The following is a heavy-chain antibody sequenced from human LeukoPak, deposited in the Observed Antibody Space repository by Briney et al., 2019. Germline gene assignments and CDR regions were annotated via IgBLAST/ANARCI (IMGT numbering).Heavy chain of an antibody. CDR3: AKNGVVIFYYYMDV. CDR1: GFTFSTYG. Sequence: GGSLRLSCATSGFTFSTYGMHWVRQAPGKGLEWVAFIRYDGSNKYYADSVKGRFTISRDNSKNTLYLQMNSLRAEDTAVYYCAKNGVVIFYYYMDVWGKGTTVTVSS. D-gene: IGHD3-3*01. J-gene: IGHJ6*03. CDR2: IRYDGSNK. V-gene: IGHV3-30*02.